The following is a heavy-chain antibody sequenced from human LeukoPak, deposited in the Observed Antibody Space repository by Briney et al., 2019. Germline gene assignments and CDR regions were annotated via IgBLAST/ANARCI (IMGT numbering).Heavy chain of an antibody. CDR1: GFTFSSHE. CDR3: ARVTSPSGY. D-gene: IGHD7-27*01. Sequence: GGSLRLSCAASGFTFSSHEMNWVRQAPGKGLEWVSYISSSGSTIYYADSVKGRFTISRDNAKDSLYLQMNSLRAEDTAVYYCARVTSPSGYWGQGTLVTVSS. CDR2: ISSSGSTI. V-gene: IGHV3-48*03. J-gene: IGHJ4*02.